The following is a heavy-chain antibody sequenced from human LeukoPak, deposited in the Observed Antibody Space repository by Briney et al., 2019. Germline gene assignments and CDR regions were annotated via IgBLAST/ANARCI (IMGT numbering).Heavy chain of an antibody. CDR3: ARDGPFYYDILTGYYNWFDP. J-gene: IGHJ5*02. V-gene: IGHV4-4*07. CDR1: GGSISSYY. Sequence: SEALSLTCTVSGGSISSYYWSWIRQPAGKGLEWIGRIYTSGSTNYNPSLKSRVTMSVDTSKNQFSLKLSSVTAADTAVYYCARDGPFYYDILTGYYNWFDPWGQGTLVTVSS. CDR2: IYTSGST. D-gene: IGHD3-9*01.